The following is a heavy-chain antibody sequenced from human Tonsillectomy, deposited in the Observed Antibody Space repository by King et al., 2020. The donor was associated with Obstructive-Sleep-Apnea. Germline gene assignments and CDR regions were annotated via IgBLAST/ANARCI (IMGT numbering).Heavy chain of an antibody. CDR1: CDTFTGYY. J-gene: IGHJ4*02. Sequence: QLVQSGAEVKKPGASVKVSCKASCDTFTGYYIHWLRLAPGPGLEWMGWINPYMGGTNYVQKFQGRVTMTRDTSISTAYMELSSLRSDDTAVYYCATVAVATATFYFDYWGQGTLVTVSS. CDR2: INPYMGGT. CDR3: ATVAVATATFYFDY. V-gene: IGHV1-2*02. D-gene: IGHD4-17*01.